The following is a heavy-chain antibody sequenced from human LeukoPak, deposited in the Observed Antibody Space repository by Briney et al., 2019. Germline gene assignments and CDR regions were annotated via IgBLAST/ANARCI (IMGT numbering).Heavy chain of an antibody. Sequence: GASVKVSCKASGYTFTGYYMHWVRQAPGQGLEWMGWVNPNSGGTNYAQKFQGRVTMTRDTSISTAYRELTRLRSDDTAGYYCVREYDSGIEAAGWWFDPWGQGNLVTVSS. CDR3: VREYDSGIEAAGWWFDP. V-gene: IGHV1-2*02. CDR2: VNPNSGGT. D-gene: IGHD6-13*01. J-gene: IGHJ5*02. CDR1: GYTFTGYY.